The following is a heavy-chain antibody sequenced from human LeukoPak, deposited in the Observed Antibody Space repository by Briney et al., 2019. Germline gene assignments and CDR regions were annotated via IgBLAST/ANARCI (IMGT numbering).Heavy chain of an antibody. D-gene: IGHD3-10*01. J-gene: IGHJ4*02. CDR3: AEAGRGVRGVIYTGVDY. V-gene: IGHV3-23*01. Sequence: PGGSLRLSCSPSGLTFSSYAMSWVRPAPGKGLEWVSSISGSGGSTYYAASVKGRFTISRDNSKTTLYLKMNSLRVEAAAVYYCAEAGRGVRGVIYTGVDYWGQGTLVTVSS. CDR2: ISGSGGST. CDR1: GLTFSSYA.